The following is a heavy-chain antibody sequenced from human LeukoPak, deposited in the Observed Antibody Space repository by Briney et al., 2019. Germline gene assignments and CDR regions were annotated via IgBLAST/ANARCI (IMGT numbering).Heavy chain of an antibody. CDR2: ISAYNGNT. J-gene: IGHJ4*02. D-gene: IGHD4-17*01. V-gene: IGHV1-18*01. CDR3: ARDRPTTVTYDY. Sequence: ASVKVSCKASGYTFTSYGISWVRQAPGQGLEWMGWISAYNGNTNYAQKLQGRVTMTTDTSTSTAYMELRSLRSDDAAVYYCARDRPTTVTYDYWGQGTLVTVSS. CDR1: GYTFTSYG.